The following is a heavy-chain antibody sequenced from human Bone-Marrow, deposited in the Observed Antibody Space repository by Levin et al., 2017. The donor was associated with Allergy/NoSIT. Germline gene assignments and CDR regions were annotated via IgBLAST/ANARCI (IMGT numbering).Heavy chain of an antibody. D-gene: IGHD1-14*01. Sequence: GASVKVSCAASGFTVSSNYMSWVRQAPGKGLEWVSVIYSGGSTYYADSVKGRFTISRDNSKNTLYLQMNSLRAEDTAVYYCASGNGTGFDYWGQGTLVTVSS. CDR2: IYSGGST. CDR1: GFTVSSNY. V-gene: IGHV3-66*01. J-gene: IGHJ4*02. CDR3: ASGNGTGFDY.